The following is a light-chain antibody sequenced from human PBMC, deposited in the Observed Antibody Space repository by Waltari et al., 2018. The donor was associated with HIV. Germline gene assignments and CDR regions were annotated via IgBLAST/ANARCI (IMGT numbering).Light chain of an antibody. CDR3: SSYTSSSTLV. CDR2: EVS. CDR1: SSDVGGYNY. V-gene: IGLV2-14*01. J-gene: IGLJ2*01. Sequence: QSALTQPASVSGSPGQSITISCTGTSSDVGGYNYVSWYQQHPGKAPKLMIYEVSKRPSGVSKRFSGSKSGNTASLTISGLQAEDEADYYCSSYTSSSTLVFGGGTKLTVL.